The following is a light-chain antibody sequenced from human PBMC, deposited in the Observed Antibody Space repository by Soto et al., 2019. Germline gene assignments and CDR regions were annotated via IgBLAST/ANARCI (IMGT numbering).Light chain of an antibody. J-gene: IGLJ2*01. CDR1: SGNIASNF. V-gene: IGLV6-57*01. Sequence: NFMLTQPHSVSESPGKTVTISCTRSSGNIASNFVQWFQQRPGSSPTTVIYEDKQRPSEVPDRFSGSIDSSSNSASLTISGIKADDEAGYYFQSYDGTIQVFGGGTKLTVL. CDR2: EDK. CDR3: QSYDGTIQV.